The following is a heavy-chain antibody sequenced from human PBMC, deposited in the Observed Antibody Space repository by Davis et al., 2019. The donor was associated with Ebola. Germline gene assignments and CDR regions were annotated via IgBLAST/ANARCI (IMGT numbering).Heavy chain of an antibody. J-gene: IGHJ4*02. CDR1: GYTFTSYD. CDR3: ARAYYDSSGYYYS. D-gene: IGHD3-22*01. CDR2: MNPNSGNT. V-gene: IGHV1-8*01. Sequence: ASVKVSCKASGYTFTSYDINWVRQATGQGLEWMGWMNPNSGNTGYAQKFQGRVTITRDTSASTAYMELSSLRSEDTAVYYCARAYYDSSGYYYSWGQGTLVTVSS.